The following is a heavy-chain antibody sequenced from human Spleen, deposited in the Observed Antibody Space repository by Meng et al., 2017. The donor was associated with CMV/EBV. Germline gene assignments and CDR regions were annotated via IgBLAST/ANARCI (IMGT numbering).Heavy chain of an antibody. Sequence: YSFSAFGIRWLRLAPGRGHEWMGWIGVYNGNTDYAQKFQGRVTMTTDTSTTTAFMELRSLRSDDTDVYYCATDNPGYFGANAGGASHHWGQGTLVTVSS. V-gene: IGHV1-18*01. D-gene: IGHD4-17*01. J-gene: IGHJ5*02. CDR3: ATDNPGYFGANAGGASHH. CDR2: IGVYNGNT. CDR1: YSFSAFG.